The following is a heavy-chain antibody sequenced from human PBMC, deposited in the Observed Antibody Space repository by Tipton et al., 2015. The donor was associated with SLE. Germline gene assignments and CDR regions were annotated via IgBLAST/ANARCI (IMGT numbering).Heavy chain of an antibody. CDR3: ARHRYYGSGSQYYFDY. CDR2: IYYSGST. CDR1: GGSFSGYY. V-gene: IGHV4-34*01. J-gene: IGHJ4*02. D-gene: IGHD3-10*01. Sequence: LRLSCAVYGGSFSGYYWSWIRQPPGKGLEWIGSIYYSGSTYYNPSLKSRVTISVDTSKNQFSLKLSSVTAADTAVYYCARHRYYGSGSQYYFDYWGQGTLVTVSS.